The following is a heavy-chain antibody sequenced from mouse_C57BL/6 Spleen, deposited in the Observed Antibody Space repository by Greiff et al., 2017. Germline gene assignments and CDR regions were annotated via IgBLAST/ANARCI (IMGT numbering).Heavy chain of an antibody. Sequence: QVQLQQPGAELVRPGTSVKLSCKASGYTFTSYWMHWVKQRPGQGLEWIGVIDPSDSYTNYNQKFKGKATLTVDTSSSTAYMQLSSLTSEDSAVYYCARGTGDYWGQGTTLTVSS. CDR1: GYTFTSYW. CDR2: IDPSDSYT. J-gene: IGHJ2*01. V-gene: IGHV1-59*01. CDR3: ARGTGDY. D-gene: IGHD4-1*01.